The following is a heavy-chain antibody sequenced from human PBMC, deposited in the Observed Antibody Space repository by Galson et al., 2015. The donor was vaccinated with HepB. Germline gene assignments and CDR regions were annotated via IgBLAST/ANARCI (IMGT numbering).Heavy chain of an antibody. CDR2: IKSKTDGGTT. CDR1: GFTFSNAW. D-gene: IGHD5-18*01. V-gene: IGHV3-15*01. CDR3: TTDRLGKGRIQRWGFGGY. Sequence: SLRLSCAASGFTFSNAWMSWVRQAPGKGLEWVGRIKSKTDGGTTDYAAPVKGRFTISRDDSKNTLYLQMNSLKTEDTAVYYCTTDRLGKGRIQRWGFGGYWGQGTLVTVSS. J-gene: IGHJ4*02.